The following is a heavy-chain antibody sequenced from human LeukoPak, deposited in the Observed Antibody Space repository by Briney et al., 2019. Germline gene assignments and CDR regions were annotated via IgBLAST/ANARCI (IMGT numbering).Heavy chain of an antibody. V-gene: IGHV3-23*01. J-gene: IGHJ4*02. CDR1: GFPFSSYA. Sequence: GGSLRLPWEPSGFPFSSYAMSGAPQPPGKGREWFSALSGSVGSTYYADSVKGRFTISRDNSKNTLYLQMNSLRAEDTAVYYCAKTPMVRGPNGAYFDYWGQGTLVTVSS. D-gene: IGHD3-10*01. CDR2: LSGSVGST. CDR3: AKTPMVRGPNGAYFDY.